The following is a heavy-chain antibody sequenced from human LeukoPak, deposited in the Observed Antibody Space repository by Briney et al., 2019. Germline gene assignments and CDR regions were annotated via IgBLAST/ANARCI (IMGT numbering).Heavy chain of an antibody. CDR2: INHSGST. D-gene: IGHD3-16*02. CDR1: GGSFSGYY. Sequence: PSETLSLTCAVYGGSFSGYYWSWIRQPPGKGREGSGEINHSGSTNYNPSLKSRVTISVDTSKNQFSLKLSSVTAADTAVYYCARGWSHRKRYYFDYWGQGTLVPVSS. CDR3: ARGWSHRKRYYFDY. J-gene: IGHJ4*02. V-gene: IGHV4-34*01.